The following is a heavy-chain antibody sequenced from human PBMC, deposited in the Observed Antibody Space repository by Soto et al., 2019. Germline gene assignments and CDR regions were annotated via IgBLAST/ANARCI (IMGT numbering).Heavy chain of an antibody. Sequence: PGGSLRLSCAASGFTFSSYSMNWVRQAPGKGLEWVSSISSSSSYIYYADSVKGRFTISRDNAKNSLYLQMNSLRAEDTAVYYCARGGRWLQSGNGFFDYWGQGTLVTVSS. CDR3: ARGGRWLQSGNGFFDY. V-gene: IGHV3-21*01. D-gene: IGHD1-26*01. J-gene: IGHJ4*02. CDR1: GFTFSSYS. CDR2: ISSSSSYI.